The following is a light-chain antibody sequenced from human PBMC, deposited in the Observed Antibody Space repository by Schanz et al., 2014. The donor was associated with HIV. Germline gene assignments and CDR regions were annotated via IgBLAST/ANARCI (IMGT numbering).Light chain of an antibody. V-gene: IGKV3-20*01. Sequence: EIVLTQSPGSLSLSPGGRATLSCGASQSVSSNLAWYQQKPGQAPRLLIYDASNRATGIPDRFSGSGSGTDFTLTISGLEPEDFAVYYCQQYGSSPLTFGGGTKVEIK. CDR1: QSVSSN. CDR2: DAS. CDR3: QQYGSSPLT. J-gene: IGKJ4*01.